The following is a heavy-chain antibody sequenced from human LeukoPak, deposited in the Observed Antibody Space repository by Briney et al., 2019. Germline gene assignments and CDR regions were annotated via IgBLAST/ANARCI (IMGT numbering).Heavy chain of an antibody. D-gene: IGHD6-19*01. J-gene: IGHJ4*02. V-gene: IGHV3-30*03. CDR2: ISYDGSNK. Sequence: GGSLRLSCAASGFTFSSYGMHWVRQAPGKGLEWVAVISYDGSNKYYADSVKGRFTISRDNSKNTLYLQMGSLRAEDMAVYYCARDRDSSGWSIAYYFDYWGQGTLVTVSS. CDR3: ARDRDSSGWSIAYYFDY. CDR1: GFTFSSYG.